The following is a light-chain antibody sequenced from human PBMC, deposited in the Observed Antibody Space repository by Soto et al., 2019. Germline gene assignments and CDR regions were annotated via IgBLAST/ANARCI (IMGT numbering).Light chain of an antibody. CDR3: QQYYSTPLT. V-gene: IGKV4-1*01. Sequence: IVMTSSPDSLAVSLGERATINCKSSQSVLYSSNNKNYLAWYQQKPGQPPKLLIYWASTRESGVPDRFSGSGSGTDFTLTISSLQAEDVAVYYCQQYYSTPLTFGGGTKVDIK. CDR1: QSVLYSSNNKNY. J-gene: IGKJ4*01. CDR2: WAS.